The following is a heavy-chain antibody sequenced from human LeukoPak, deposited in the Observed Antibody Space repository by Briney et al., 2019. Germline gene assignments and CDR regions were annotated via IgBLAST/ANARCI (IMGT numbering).Heavy chain of an antibody. CDR1: GYTFSSFS. V-gene: IGHV3-21*01. CDR3: VRLRRNSDPSGSYYYHDY. Sequence: GGSLRLSCAASGYTFSSFSMNWVRQAPGKGLEWVSSISVSSNYIYYSDSVRGRFSISRDDATDSLYLQMNSLRAEDTAVYYCVRLRRNSDPSGSYYYHDYWGQGTLVTVSS. D-gene: IGHD3-22*01. CDR2: ISVSSNYI. J-gene: IGHJ4*02.